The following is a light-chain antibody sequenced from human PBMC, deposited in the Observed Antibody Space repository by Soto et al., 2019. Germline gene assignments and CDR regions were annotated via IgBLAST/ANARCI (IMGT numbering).Light chain of an antibody. J-gene: IGKJ1*01. CDR1: QSLLHTTGHNY. CDR2: YGS. V-gene: IGKV2-28*01. CDR3: MKTLRIPA. Sequence: DTVMTQSPLSLPVTPGEPASISCRSSQSLLHTTGHNYLNWYVQKPGQSPQRLIYYGSTRASVVPDRFSGSGSGTDFTLKISRVEAEDVVVYYCMKTLRIPACGQGTKVEIK.